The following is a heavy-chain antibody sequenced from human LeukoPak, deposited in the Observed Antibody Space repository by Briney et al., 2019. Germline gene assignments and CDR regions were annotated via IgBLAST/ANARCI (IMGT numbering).Heavy chain of an antibody. CDR3: ATRLSNSGSAFRH. Sequence: SETLSLTCTVSGGSISSGGYYWSWIRQPPGKGLGWIGEINHSGSTNYNPSLKSRVTISVDTSKNQFSLKLSSVTAADTAVYYCATRLSNSGSAFRHWGQGTLVTVSS. CDR2: INHSGST. J-gene: IGHJ1*01. D-gene: IGHD2/OR15-2a*01. V-gene: IGHV4-39*07. CDR1: GGSISSGGYY.